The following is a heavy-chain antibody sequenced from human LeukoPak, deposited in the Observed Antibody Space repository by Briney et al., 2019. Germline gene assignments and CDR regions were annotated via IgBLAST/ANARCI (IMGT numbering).Heavy chain of an antibody. CDR3: ARLGSGEDDGGWVDY. CDR1: GYTFTGYY. D-gene: IGHD3-10*01. CDR2: LNPNTGGT. J-gene: IGHJ4*02. V-gene: IGHV1-2*02. Sequence: ASVKVSCKASGYTFTGYYIHWVRQAPGQGLEWMGWLNPNTGGTDYAQKFQGRVTMTRDTSISTAYMELSRLRSDDTAVYYCARLGSGEDDGGWVDYWGQGTLVTVSS.